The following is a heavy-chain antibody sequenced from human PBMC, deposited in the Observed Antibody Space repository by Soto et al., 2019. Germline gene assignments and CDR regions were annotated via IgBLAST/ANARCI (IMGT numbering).Heavy chain of an antibody. CDR2: INHSGST. CDR3: ARGRDYYGSGSYYSAYYFDY. V-gene: IGHV4-34*01. D-gene: IGHD3-10*01. J-gene: IGHJ4*02. CDR1: GGSFSGYY. Sequence: SETLSLTCAVYGGSFSGYYWSWIRQPPGKGLEWIGEINHSGSTNYNPSLKSRVTISVDTSKNQFSLKLSSVTAADTAVYYCARGRDYYGSGSYYSAYYFDYWGQGTLVTVS.